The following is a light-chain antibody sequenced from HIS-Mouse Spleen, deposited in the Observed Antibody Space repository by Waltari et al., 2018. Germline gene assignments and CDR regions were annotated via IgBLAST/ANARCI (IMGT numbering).Light chain of an antibody. CDR1: SCDVGRSNL. J-gene: IGLJ2*01. V-gene: IGLV2-23*01. Sequence: QSALTQPAAVSGSPGQSITISRTGTSCDVGRSNLVSWYQQHPGKAPKLMIYEGSKRPSGVSNRFSGSKSGNTASLTISGLQAEDEADYYCCSYAGSSTVVFGGGTKLTVL. CDR2: EGS. CDR3: CSYAGSSTVV.